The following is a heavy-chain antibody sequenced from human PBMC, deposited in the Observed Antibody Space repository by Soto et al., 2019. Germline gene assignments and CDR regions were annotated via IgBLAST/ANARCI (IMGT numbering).Heavy chain of an antibody. J-gene: IGHJ6*02. D-gene: IGHD5-18*01. CDR3: ARAATADYYGMDV. Sequence: ASVKVSCKASGGTFSSYAISWVRQAPGQGLEWMGGIIPIFGTANYAQKFQGRVTITAGESTSTAYMELSSLRSEDTAVYYCARAATADYYGMDVWGQGTTVTVSS. CDR1: GGTFSSYA. CDR2: IIPIFGTA. V-gene: IGHV1-69*13.